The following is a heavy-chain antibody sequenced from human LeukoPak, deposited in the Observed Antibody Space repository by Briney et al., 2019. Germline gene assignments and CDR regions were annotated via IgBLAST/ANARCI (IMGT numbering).Heavy chain of an antibody. CDR3: ARVGYSGYDYDY. Sequence: GGALRLSCEASGFTFSSYAMSWVRQAPGKGLEWVSVISGSGDSTYYADSVEGRCTSSRDNSKDALYLQMNSLRAEDTAVYYCARVGYSGYDYDYWGQGTLVTVSS. CDR1: GFTFSSYA. J-gene: IGHJ4*02. D-gene: IGHD5-12*01. V-gene: IGHV3-23*01. CDR2: ISGSGDST.